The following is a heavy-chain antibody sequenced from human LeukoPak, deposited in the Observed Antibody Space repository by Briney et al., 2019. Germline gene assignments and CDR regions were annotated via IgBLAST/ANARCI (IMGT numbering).Heavy chain of an antibody. CDR2: IYSGDTT. J-gene: IGHJ4*02. V-gene: IGHV3-66*01. CDR3: ASILRSSSGYYFDY. Sequence: GGSLRLSCAASGFTFSSYTMSWVRQAPGKGLEWVSVIYSGDTTFYADSVRGKFTISRDNSKNTLYLQMNSLRAEDTAVYYCASILRSSSGYYFDYWGQGTLVTVSS. CDR1: GFTFSSYT. D-gene: IGHD3-10*01.